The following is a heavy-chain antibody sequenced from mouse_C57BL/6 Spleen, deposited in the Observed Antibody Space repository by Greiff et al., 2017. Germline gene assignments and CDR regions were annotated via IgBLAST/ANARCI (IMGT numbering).Heavy chain of an antibody. J-gene: IGHJ1*03. CDR1: GFTFSSYG. D-gene: IGHD1-1*01. CDR3: ALITTVVAPYWYFDV. V-gene: IGHV5-6*01. CDR2: ISSGGSYT. Sequence: EVQGVESGGDLVKPGGSLKLSCAASGFTFSSYGMSWVSQTPDKRLEWVATISSGGSYTYYPDSVKGRFTISRDNAKNTLYLQMSSLKSEDTAMYYCALITTVVAPYWYFDVWGTGTTVTVSS.